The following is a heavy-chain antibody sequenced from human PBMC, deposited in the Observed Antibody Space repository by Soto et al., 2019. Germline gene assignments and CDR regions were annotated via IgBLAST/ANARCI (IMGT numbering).Heavy chain of an antibody. CDR3: ARASIPKYCSSTSCYKGPLDY. D-gene: IGHD2-2*02. CDR1: RYTFSVCY. V-gene: IGHV1-2*02. Sequence: VTGSLTASRYTFSVCYRHSVRRAAGRGLAWMGWINPNSGGTNYAQKFQGRVTMTRDTSSSTAYMELSRRRSDDTAVYYCARASIPKYCSSTSCYKGPLDYWGQGTLVPVSS. J-gene: IGHJ4*02. CDR2: INPNSGGT.